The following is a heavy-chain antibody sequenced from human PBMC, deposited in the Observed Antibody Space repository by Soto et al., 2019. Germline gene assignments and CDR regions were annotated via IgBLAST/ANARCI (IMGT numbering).Heavy chain of an antibody. D-gene: IGHD2-15*01. Sequence: QVQLVESGGGVVQPGRSLRLSCAASGFTFSSYAMHWVRQAPGKGLEWVAVISYDGSNKYYADSVKGRFTISRDNSKNTLYLQMNSLRAEDTAVYYCAAFHDTYCSGGSRPPAYWGQGTLVTVSS. CDR3: AAFHDTYCSGGSRPPAY. V-gene: IGHV3-30-3*01. CDR1: GFTFSSYA. CDR2: ISYDGSNK. J-gene: IGHJ4*02.